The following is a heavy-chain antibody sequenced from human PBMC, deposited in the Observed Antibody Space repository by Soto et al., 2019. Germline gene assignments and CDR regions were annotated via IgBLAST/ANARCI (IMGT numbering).Heavy chain of an antibody. CDR3: ATALGCRSPSCTLYY. CDR2: IIPVSGAA. V-gene: IGHV1-69*01. D-gene: IGHD2-2*01. J-gene: IGHJ4*02. Sequence: QVQLVQSGAEVKKPGSSVKVSCKASGGTFGSYAFSWVRQAPGQGLEWKGGIIPVSGAAHYVQKFQGRVTITADESKSTAYMELSSLSSQDTAVYYCATALGCRSPSCTLYYSGQGTRVIVSS. CDR1: GGTFGSYA.